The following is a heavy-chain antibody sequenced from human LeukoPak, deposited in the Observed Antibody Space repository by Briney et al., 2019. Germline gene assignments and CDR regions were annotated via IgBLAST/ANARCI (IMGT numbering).Heavy chain of an antibody. CDR1: GDXVSSNSAA. J-gene: IGHJ3*02. CDR3: ARGGAGGRAFDI. Sequence: SQTLSLTCAISGDXVSSNSAAWNWIRQSPSRGLEWLGRTYYRSKWNNDYAVSVKSRLTINPDTSKNQFSLQLNSVTPEDTAVYYRARGGAGGRAFDIWGRGTLVTVSS. D-gene: IGHD2-15*01. V-gene: IGHV6-1*01. CDR2: TYYRSKWNN.